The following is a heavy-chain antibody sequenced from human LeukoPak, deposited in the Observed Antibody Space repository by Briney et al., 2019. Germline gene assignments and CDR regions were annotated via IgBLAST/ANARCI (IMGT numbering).Heavy chain of an antibody. J-gene: IGHJ4*02. D-gene: IGHD5-18*01. CDR3: ARQSSDSYGRPYFDY. CDR1: GYSFTSYW. Sequence: GESLKISCKGSGYSFTSYWIGWVRQMPGKGLEWVGSNYTGDSDNRCSPSFQGQVTISADKSIGTAYLQWSSLKASDTAMYYCARQSSDSYGRPYFDYWGQGTLVTVSS. CDR2: NYTGDSDN. V-gene: IGHV5-51*01.